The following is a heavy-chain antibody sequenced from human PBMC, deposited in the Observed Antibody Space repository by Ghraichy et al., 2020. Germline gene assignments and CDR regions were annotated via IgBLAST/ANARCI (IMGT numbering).Heavy chain of an antibody. V-gene: IGHV3-30*18. CDR1: GFSFSGYD. CDR2: VSYDGSNQ. Sequence: GGSLRLSCAASGFSFSGYDMHWVRQAPGKGLEWVGVVSYDGSNQNYGDSVKGRFIVSRDNSKNTLYLQMSGLRAEDTAVYYCAKEFYYGAGSPFDYWGQGTLVTVSS. CDR3: AKEFYYGAGSPFDY. J-gene: IGHJ4*02. D-gene: IGHD3-10*01.